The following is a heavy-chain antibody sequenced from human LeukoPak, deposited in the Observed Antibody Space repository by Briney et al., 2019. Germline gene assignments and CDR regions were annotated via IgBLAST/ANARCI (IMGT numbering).Heavy chain of an antibody. Sequence: GGSLRLSCAASGFSFSSYSMNWVRQAPGKGLEWVSSISSSCSYIYYADSVKGRFTISRDSAKNSLYLQMNSLRAEDTAVYYCARDDVGSSPYSFDYWGQGTLVTVSS. CDR2: ISSSCSYI. J-gene: IGHJ4*02. CDR1: GFSFSSYS. CDR3: ARDDVGSSPYSFDY. D-gene: IGHD6-6*01. V-gene: IGHV3-21*01.